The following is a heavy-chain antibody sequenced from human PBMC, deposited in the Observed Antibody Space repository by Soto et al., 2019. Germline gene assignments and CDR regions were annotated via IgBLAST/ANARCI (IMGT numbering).Heavy chain of an antibody. J-gene: IGHJ5*02. CDR2: INHSGST. CDR3: ARVLFGRGNWFDP. CDR1: GGSFSDYS. Sequence: PSETLSLTCAVYGGSFSDYSWTWIRQPPGKGLEWIGEINHSGSTYYNPSLKSRVTISVDTSKNQFSLKLSSVTAADTAVYYCARVLFGRGNWFDPWGQGTLVTVSS. D-gene: IGHD3-3*01. V-gene: IGHV4-34*01.